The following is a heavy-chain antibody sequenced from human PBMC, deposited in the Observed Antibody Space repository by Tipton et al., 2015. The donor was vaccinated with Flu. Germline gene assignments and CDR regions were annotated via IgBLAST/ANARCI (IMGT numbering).Heavy chain of an antibody. D-gene: IGHD1-26*01. CDR2: ISSSSSYI. CDR3: ARDHLVGVAGMDV. Sequence: QLVQSGGGVVQPGRSLRLSCAASGFTFNTYTMNWVRQAPGKGLEWVSSISSSSSYIYYADSVNGRLTISRDNAKNSLYLQISTLRAEDTAVYYCARDHLVGVAGMDVWGQGTTVTVSS. CDR1: GFTFNTYT. V-gene: IGHV3-21*01. J-gene: IGHJ6*02.